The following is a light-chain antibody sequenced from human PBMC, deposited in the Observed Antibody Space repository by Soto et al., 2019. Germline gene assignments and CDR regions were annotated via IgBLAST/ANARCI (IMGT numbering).Light chain of an antibody. V-gene: IGLV2-14*01. CDR1: SSDVGGYNY. J-gene: IGLJ1*01. Sequence: QSVLTQPTSVSGSPGQSITISCTGTSSDVGGYNYDSWYQQHPGKAPKLMIYEVSNRPSGISNRFSGSKSGNTASLTISGLQAEDEADYYCCSYAGSYPYVFGTGTKVTVL. CDR2: EVS. CDR3: CSYAGSYPYV.